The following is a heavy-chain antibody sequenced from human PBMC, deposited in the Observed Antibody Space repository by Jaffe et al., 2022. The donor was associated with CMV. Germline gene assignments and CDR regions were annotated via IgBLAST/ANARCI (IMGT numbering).Heavy chain of an antibody. CDR3: ARIFRTYDILTGSLNYYYYYYMDV. CDR1: GGSISSSNW. J-gene: IGHJ6*03. D-gene: IGHD3-9*01. CDR2: IYHSGST. V-gene: IGHV4-4*02. Sequence: QVQLQESGPGLVKPSGTLSLTCAVSGGSISSSNWWSWVRQPPGKGLEWIGEIYHSGSTNYNPSLKSRVTISVDKSKNQFSLKLSSVTAADTAVYYCARIFRTYDILTGSLNYYYYYYMDVWGKGTTVTVSS.